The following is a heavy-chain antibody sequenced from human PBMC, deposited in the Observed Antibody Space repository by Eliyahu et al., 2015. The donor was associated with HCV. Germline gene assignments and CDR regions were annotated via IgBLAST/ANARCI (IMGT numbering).Heavy chain of an antibody. Sequence: QVQLVQSGAEVKKPGSSVKVSCKASGGTFNNYAISWVRQAPGHGLGWMAGILPIFXKSKXAXEFRGXLTITAXESTTTAYMELRSLRSEDTAVYYCARDRGHSGYNPTSWFDHWGQGTLVTVSS. D-gene: IGHD5-12*01. V-gene: IGHV1-69*01. CDR1: GGTFNNYA. CDR2: ILPIFXKS. CDR3: ARDRGHSGYNPTSWFDH. J-gene: IGHJ5*02.